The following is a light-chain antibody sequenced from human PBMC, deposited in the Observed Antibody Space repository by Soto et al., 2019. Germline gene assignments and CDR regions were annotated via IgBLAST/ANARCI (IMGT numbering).Light chain of an antibody. CDR3: QKYDSAPT. CDR2: SAS. V-gene: IGKV1-27*01. Sequence: IQRTQSPTSLSASVGDRGTITCRPSRGIGNALAWYQQKPGTVPKLLIHSASTLQSGVPSRFSGSGSGTDFTLTISSLQPEDVASYYCQKYDSAPTFGPGTKVDIK. J-gene: IGKJ1*01. CDR1: RGIGNA.